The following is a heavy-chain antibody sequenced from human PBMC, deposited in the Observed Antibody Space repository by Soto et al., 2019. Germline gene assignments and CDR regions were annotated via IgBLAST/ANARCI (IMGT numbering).Heavy chain of an antibody. CDR1: GYSFTSYW. Sequence: GESLKISCKGSGYSFTSYWISLVRQMPGKGLEWMGRIDPSDSYTNYSPSFQGHVTISADKSISTAYLQWSSLKASDTAMYYCARRKPYYDFWSGRPYYDYGMDVWGQGTTVTVSS. J-gene: IGHJ6*02. CDR3: ARRKPYYDFWSGRPYYDYGMDV. CDR2: IDPSDSYT. D-gene: IGHD3-3*01. V-gene: IGHV5-10-1*01.